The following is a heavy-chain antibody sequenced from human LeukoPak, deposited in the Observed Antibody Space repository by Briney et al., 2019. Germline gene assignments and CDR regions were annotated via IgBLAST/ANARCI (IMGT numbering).Heavy chain of an antibody. J-gene: IGHJ4*02. CDR1: GFTFSRYW. CDR3: AGDASRGFDT. D-gene: IGHD5-24*01. Sequence: GGSLRLSCAPSGFTFSRYWMTWVRQTPGKGLEWVASIKDDGRQEYYVDSVKGRFTVSRDNAKSSAYLQMDSLRVEDTALYYCAGDASRGFDTWGQGTLVTVSS. CDR2: IKDDGRQE. V-gene: IGHV3-7*01.